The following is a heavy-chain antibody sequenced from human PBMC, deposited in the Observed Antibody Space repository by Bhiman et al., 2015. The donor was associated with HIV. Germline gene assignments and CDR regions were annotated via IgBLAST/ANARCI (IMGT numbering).Heavy chain of an antibody. CDR1: GFTFDDYA. Sequence: EVQLAESGGVVVQPGGSLRLSCAASGFTFDDYAMHWVRQAPGKGLEWVSLISWDGGSTYYADSVKGRFTISRDNSKNSLYLQMNSLRAEDTALYYCAKDISSGYYRADAFDIWGQGTMVTVSS. D-gene: IGHD3-22*01. J-gene: IGHJ3*02. CDR3: AKDISSGYYRADAFDI. CDR2: ISWDGGST. V-gene: IGHV3-43D*03.